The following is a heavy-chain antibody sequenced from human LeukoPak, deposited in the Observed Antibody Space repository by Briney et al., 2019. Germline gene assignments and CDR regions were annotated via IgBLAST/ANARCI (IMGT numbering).Heavy chain of an antibody. Sequence: PGRSLRLSCAASGLTFSSYGMHWVRQAPGKGLEWVAVIWYDGSNKYYADSVKGRFTISRDNSKNTLYLQMNSLRAEDTAVYYCARDYAMVRGIFDYWGQGTLVTVSS. V-gene: IGHV3-33*01. D-gene: IGHD3-10*01. CDR2: IWYDGSNK. J-gene: IGHJ4*02. CDR1: GLTFSSYG. CDR3: ARDYAMVRGIFDY.